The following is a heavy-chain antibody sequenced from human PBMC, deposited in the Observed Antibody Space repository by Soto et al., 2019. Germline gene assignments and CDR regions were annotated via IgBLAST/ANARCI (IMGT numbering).Heavy chain of an antibody. V-gene: IGHV4-59*01. D-gene: IGHD2-2*01. CDR2: IYYSGST. Sequence: SETLSLTCTVSGGSISSYYWSWIRQPPGKGLEWIGYIYYSGSTNYNPSLKSRVTISVDTSKNQFSLKLSSVTAADTAVYYCARGGYCISTSCNNPYYYYYGMDVWGQGTTVTVSS. J-gene: IGHJ6*02. CDR1: GGSISSYY. CDR3: ARGGYCISTSCNNPYYYYYGMDV.